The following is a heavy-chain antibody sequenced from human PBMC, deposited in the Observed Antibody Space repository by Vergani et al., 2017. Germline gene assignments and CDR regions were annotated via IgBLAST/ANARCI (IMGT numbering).Heavy chain of an antibody. CDR3: ARGSPQSTYGMDV. CDR1: GFTFSSYA. CDR2: LRSSTSYI. J-gene: IGHJ6*02. V-gene: IGHV3-21*01. Sequence: EVQLLESGGGLVQPGGSLRLSCAASGFTFSSYAMSWVRQAPGKGLEWVSSLRSSTSYIYYADSVKGRFTISRDNAKNSLFLQMNSLRAEDTAVYYCARGSPQSTYGMDVWGQGTTVTVSS.